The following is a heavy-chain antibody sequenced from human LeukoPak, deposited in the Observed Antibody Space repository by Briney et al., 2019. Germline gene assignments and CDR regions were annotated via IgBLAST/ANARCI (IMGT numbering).Heavy chain of an antibody. D-gene: IGHD3-10*01. CDR3: ARFRGSGSYFDY. J-gene: IGHJ4*02. V-gene: IGHV1-3*01. CDR1: GYTFTSYA. CDR2: INAGNGNT. Sequence: ASVKVSCKASGYTFTSYAMHWVRQAPGHRREWMGWINAGNGNTKYSQKFQGRVTITRDTSASTAYMELSSLRSEDTAGYYCARFRGSGSYFDYCGQGTLVTVSS.